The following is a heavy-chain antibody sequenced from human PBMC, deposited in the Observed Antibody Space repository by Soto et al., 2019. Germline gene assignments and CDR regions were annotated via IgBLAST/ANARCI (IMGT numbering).Heavy chain of an antibody. CDR2: INPNSGGT. CDR1: GYTFTGYY. CDR3: ARAPQYYSSSWNNWFDH. J-gene: IGHJ5*02. D-gene: IGHD6-13*01. V-gene: IGHV1-2*04. Sequence: ASVKVSCKASGYTFTGYYMHWVRQAPGQGLEWMGWINPNSGGTNYAQKFQGWVTMTRETSISTAYMELSRLRSDDTAVYYCARAPQYYSSSWNNWFDHWGQGTLVTVSS.